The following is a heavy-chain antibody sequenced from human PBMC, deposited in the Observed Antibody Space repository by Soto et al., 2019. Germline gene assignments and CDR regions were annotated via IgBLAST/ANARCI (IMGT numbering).Heavy chain of an antibody. V-gene: IGHV3-21*01. CDR3: ATSLAVQLGYYGMDV. J-gene: IGHJ6*02. D-gene: IGHD6-6*01. CDR1: GFTFISYS. CDR2: ISGGGRDI. Sequence: GGSLRLSCAAPGFTFISYSLNWVRQAPGKGLEWVSSISGGGRDIKYGDSVKGRFIISRDNAMDSLHLQMYSLRADDTAIYFCATSLAVQLGYYGMDVWGPGTTVTVSS.